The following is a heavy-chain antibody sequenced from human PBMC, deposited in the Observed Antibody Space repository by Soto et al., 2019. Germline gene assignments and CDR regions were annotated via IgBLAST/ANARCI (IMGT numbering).Heavy chain of an antibody. D-gene: IGHD3-16*02. Sequence: PGGSLRLSCTASGFTFSSYAMSWVRQSPGKGLEWVSAISVSGGSTYYADSVKGRFTTARDNSKNTLYLQMNSLRAEDTAVYYCAKDYPSDYWGQGTLVTVSS. CDR1: GFTFSSYA. V-gene: IGHV3-23*01. CDR3: AKDYPSDY. CDR2: ISVSGGST. J-gene: IGHJ4*02.